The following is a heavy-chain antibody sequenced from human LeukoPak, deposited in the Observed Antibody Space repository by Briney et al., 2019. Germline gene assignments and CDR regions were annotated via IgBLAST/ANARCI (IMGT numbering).Heavy chain of an antibody. V-gene: IGHV3-30*02. CDR1: GFTFSTFG. J-gene: IGHJ4*02. Sequence: PGGSLRLSCAASGFAASGFTFSTFGMHWVRQAPGEGLEWVAFVRYDGTNKYYADSVKGRFTISRDNSKNTLYLQMNSLRAEDTAVYYCANSDSGSYDPFDYWGQGTLVTVSS. CDR2: VRYDGTNK. D-gene: IGHD1-26*01. CDR3: ANSDSGSYDPFDY.